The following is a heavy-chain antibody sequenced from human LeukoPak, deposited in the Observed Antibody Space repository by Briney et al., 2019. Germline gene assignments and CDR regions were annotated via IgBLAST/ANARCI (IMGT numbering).Heavy chain of an antibody. CDR2: IHQDGNVK. D-gene: IGHD6-6*01. V-gene: IGHV3-7*01. CDR1: GFSFSTYW. Sequence: GGSLRLACATSGFSFSTYWMSWVRQAPGKGLEGVSNIHQDGNVKYYVDAVKGRFTVSRDNANYALFLQMNSLRVEDTAVYYCARGDGSPSGLYFASSGQGTLVTVSS. J-gene: IGHJ4*02. CDR3: ARGDGSPSGLYFAS.